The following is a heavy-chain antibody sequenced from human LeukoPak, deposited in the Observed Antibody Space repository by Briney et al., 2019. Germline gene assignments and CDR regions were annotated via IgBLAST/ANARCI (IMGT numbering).Heavy chain of an antibody. Sequence: GESLKISCKGSGYSFTSYWIGWVRQMPGKGLEWMGIIYPGDSDTRYSPSFQGQVTISADKSISTAYLQWSSLKASDTAMYYCARRLNFAPGHDALDIWGQGTMVTVSS. CDR2: IYPGDSDT. CDR1: GYSFTSYW. D-gene: IGHD1-20*01. J-gene: IGHJ3*02. CDR3: ARRLNFAPGHDALDI. V-gene: IGHV5-51*01.